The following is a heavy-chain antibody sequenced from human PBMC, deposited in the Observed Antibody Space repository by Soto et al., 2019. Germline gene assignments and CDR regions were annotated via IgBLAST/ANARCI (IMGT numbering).Heavy chain of an antibody. Sequence: EVQLLESGGGLVQPGGSLRLSCVASGIIFGSYDTSWVRQAPGKGLEWVSAVRVSDSRTFYADSVRGRFTISRDNSKNTLYLQMNSLRAEDTAVYYCARFHGLGIYSPWFDPWGQGTLITVSS. V-gene: IGHV3-23*01. D-gene: IGHD3-10*01. J-gene: IGHJ5*02. CDR1: GIIFGSYD. CDR2: VRVSDSRT. CDR3: ARFHGLGIYSPWFDP.